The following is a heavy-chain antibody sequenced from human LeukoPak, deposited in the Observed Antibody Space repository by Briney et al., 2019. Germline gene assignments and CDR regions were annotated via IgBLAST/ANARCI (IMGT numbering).Heavy chain of an antibody. CDR2: INYSGST. CDR1: GESFSGYY. V-gene: IGHV4-34*01. CDR3: ARDRWLGY. D-gene: IGHD5-12*01. J-gene: IGHJ4*02. Sequence: SETLSLTCAVSGESFSGYYWSWIRQPPGKGLEWIGEINYSGSTNYNPSLKSRVTISVDTSKNQFSLKLASVTTSDTAVYYCARDRWLGYWGQGTLVTISS.